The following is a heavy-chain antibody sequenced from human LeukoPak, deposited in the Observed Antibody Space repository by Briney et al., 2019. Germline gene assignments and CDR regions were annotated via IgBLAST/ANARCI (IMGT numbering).Heavy chain of an antibody. V-gene: IGHV3-30*18. D-gene: IGHD1-26*01. CDR1: GFTFDDYG. J-gene: IGHJ6*02. CDR2: ISHDGSNK. CDR3: AKDRGGSYRVDYYGMDV. Sequence: GASLRLSCAASGFTFDDYGMHWVRQAPGKGLEWVAVISHDGSNKYYADSVKGRFTISRDNSKNTLYLQMNSLRAEDTAVYYCAKDRGGSYRVDYYGMDVWGQGTTVTVSS.